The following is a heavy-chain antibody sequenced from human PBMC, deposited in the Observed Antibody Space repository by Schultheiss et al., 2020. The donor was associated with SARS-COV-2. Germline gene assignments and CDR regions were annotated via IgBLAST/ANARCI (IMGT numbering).Heavy chain of an antibody. CDR1: GGSISSSSYY. J-gene: IGHJ4*02. CDR2: IYYSGST. D-gene: IGHD2-2*02. V-gene: IGHV4-61*05. Sequence: SETLSLTCTVSGGSISSSSYYWSWIRQPPGKGLEWIGYIYYSGSTNYNPSLKSRVTISVDTSKNQFSLKLSSVTAADTAVYYCARGSDIVVVPAAITYFDYWGQGTLVTVSS. CDR3: ARGSDIVVVPAAITYFDY.